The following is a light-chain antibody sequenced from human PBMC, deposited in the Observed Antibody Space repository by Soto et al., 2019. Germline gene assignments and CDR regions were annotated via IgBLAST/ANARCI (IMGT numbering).Light chain of an antibody. CDR1: QSVSSY. Sequence: EIVLTQSPATLSLSPGDRATLSCRASQSVSSYLAWYQQKPGQAPRLLIYDASNRATSIPARFSGSGSGTDFTLTISSLQPDDFAVYYCQQRAKWPPGFTFGPETKVDFK. CDR3: QQRAKWPPGFT. V-gene: IGKV3-11*01. CDR2: DAS. J-gene: IGKJ3*01.